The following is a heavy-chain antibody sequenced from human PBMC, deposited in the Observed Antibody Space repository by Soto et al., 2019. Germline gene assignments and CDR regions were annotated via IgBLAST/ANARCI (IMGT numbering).Heavy chain of an antibody. J-gene: IGHJ3*02. CDR1: GGTFSSYA. CDR2: IIPIFGTA. CDR3: ASWSNVIFGVVIRDDAFDI. Sequence: GASVKVSCKASGGTFSSYAISWVRQAPGQGLEWMGGIIPIFGTANYAQKLQGRVTITADESTSTAYMELSSLRSEDTAVYYCASWSNVIFGVVIRDDAFDIWGQGTMVTVSS. V-gene: IGHV1-69*13. D-gene: IGHD3-3*01.